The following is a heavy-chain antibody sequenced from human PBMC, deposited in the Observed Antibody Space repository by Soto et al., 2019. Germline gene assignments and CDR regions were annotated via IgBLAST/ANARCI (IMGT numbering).Heavy chain of an antibody. D-gene: IGHD4-17*01. Sequence: SATLSLTCAVYGGSFSGHYWNWIRQPQGKGLEWIGEINHSGRTNYNPSLKSRVTISLDTSKKEFSLKMTSVTAADTAVYYCARWGDDYGDNQNWFDPWGQGTPVTVSS. CDR2: INHSGRT. V-gene: IGHV4-34*01. CDR1: GGSFSGHY. J-gene: IGHJ5*02. CDR3: ARWGDDYGDNQNWFDP.